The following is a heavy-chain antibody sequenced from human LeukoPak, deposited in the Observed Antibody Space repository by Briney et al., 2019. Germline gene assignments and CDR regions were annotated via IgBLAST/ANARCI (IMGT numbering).Heavy chain of an antibody. D-gene: IGHD3-22*01. Sequence: GSSVKVSCKASGGTFSSYAISWLRQAPGQGLEWMGRIIPILGIANYAQKFQGRVTITADKSTSTAYMELSSLRSEDTAVYYCARDSSGYYFDYWGQGTLVTVSS. V-gene: IGHV1-69*04. CDR1: GGTFSSYA. CDR2: IIPILGIA. J-gene: IGHJ4*02. CDR3: ARDSSGYYFDY.